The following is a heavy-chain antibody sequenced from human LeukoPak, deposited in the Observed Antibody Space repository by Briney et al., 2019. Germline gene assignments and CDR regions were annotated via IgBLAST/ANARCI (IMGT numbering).Heavy chain of an antibody. Sequence: SETLSLTCTVSGGSISSYYWSWIRQPPGKGLEWIGYIYYSGSTNYNPSLKSRVTISVDKSKNQFSLKLSSVTAADTAVYYCARVSAYYYDSSGYRIFDYWGQGTLVTVSS. CDR1: GGSISSYY. CDR2: IYYSGST. J-gene: IGHJ4*02. CDR3: ARVSAYYYDSSGYRIFDY. D-gene: IGHD3-22*01. V-gene: IGHV4-59*12.